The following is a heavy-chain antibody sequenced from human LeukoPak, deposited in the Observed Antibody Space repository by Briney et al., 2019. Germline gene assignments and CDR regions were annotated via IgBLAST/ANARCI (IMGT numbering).Heavy chain of an antibody. CDR2: ISSNSSYI. D-gene: IGHD1-7*01. CDR3: ARAYLELFAY. CDR1: GFTFSSYS. Sequence: GGSLRLSCAASGFTFSSYSMNWVRQAPGKGLEWVSSISSNSSYIYYADSVKGRFTISRDNAKNSLYLRMNSLRAEDTAVYYCARAYLELFAYWGQGTLVTVSS. J-gene: IGHJ4*02. V-gene: IGHV3-21*01.